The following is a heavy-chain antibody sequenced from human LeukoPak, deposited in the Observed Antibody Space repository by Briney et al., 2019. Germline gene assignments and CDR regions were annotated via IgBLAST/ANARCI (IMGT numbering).Heavy chain of an antibody. CDR2: IIPIFGTA. V-gene: IGHV1-69*01. D-gene: IGHD2-21*02. Sequence: KISCKGSGYSFTSYWISWVRQAPGQGLEWMGGIIPIFGTANYAQKFQGRVTITADESTSTAYMELSSLRSEDTAVYYCARAPYCGGDCYWNIDYWGQGTLVTVSS. CDR3: ARAPYCGGDCYWNIDY. CDR1: GYSFTSYW. J-gene: IGHJ4*02.